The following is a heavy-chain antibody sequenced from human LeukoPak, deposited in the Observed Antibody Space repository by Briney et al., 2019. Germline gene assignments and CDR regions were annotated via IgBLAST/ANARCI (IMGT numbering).Heavy chain of an antibody. Sequence: PGGSLRLSCAASGVTFSNYEMNWVRQAPGKGLEWISYINGRGSTINYADSVKGRFTISRDNAKNSLYLQTYSLRVEDTAVYYCVGSANLADWGQGTLVTVSS. CDR3: VGSANLAD. V-gene: IGHV3-48*03. D-gene: IGHD4/OR15-4a*01. CDR1: GVTFSNYE. J-gene: IGHJ4*02. CDR2: INGRGSTI.